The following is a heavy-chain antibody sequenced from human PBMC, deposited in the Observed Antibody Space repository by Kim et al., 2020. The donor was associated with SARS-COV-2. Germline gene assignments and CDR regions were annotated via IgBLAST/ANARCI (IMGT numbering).Heavy chain of an antibody. D-gene: IGHD3-10*01. J-gene: IGHJ4*02. CDR3: ARDAVLLWFGELLGFDY. Sequence: LKRRVTISVDTSKNQFSLKLSSVTAADTAVYYCARDAVLLWFGELLGFDYWGQGTLVTVSS. V-gene: IGHV4-30-2*04.